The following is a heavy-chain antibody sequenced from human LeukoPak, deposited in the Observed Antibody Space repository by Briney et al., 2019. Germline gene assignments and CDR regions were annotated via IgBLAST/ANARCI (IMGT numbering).Heavy chain of an antibody. J-gene: IGHJ4*02. CDR2: IGAAGDT. CDR3: ARGYCTNGVCYGGFDY. CDR1: GFTFSIYD. Sequence: GGSLRLSCAASGFTFSIYDMHWVRHATGKGLEWVSAIGAAGDTYYLGSVKDRFTISRENANNSLYLQMNSLRAGDTAVYCCARGYCTNGVCYGGFDYWGQGTLVTVSS. D-gene: IGHD2-8*01. V-gene: IGHV3-13*01.